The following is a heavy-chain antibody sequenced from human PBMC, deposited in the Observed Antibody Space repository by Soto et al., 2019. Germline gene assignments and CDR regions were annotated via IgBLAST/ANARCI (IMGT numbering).Heavy chain of an antibody. D-gene: IGHD2-15*01. CDR3: ARDQASNCFDF. Sequence: QVQLVESGGAVVQPGTSLKISCAASGFTFNKFGLHWVRQAPGKGLEWVAVVSHDGYSKHYTDSVKGRFTVSKDNDKNTVFLQMNSLTAEDTAVYYCARDQASNCFDFWGQGTLVSVSA. CDR1: GFTFNKFG. V-gene: IGHV3-30*03. CDR2: VSHDGYSK. J-gene: IGHJ4*02.